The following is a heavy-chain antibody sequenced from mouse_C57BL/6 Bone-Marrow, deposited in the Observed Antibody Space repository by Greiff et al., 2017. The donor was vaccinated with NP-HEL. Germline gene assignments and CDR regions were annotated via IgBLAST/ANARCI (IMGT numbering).Heavy chain of an antibody. D-gene: IGHD4-1*01. V-gene: IGHV1-50*01. CDR3: ARTLTGSYYFDY. CDR2: IDPSDSYT. J-gene: IGHJ2*01. CDR1: GYTFTSYW. Sequence: QVHVKQPGAELVKPGASVKLSCKASGYTFTSYWMQWVKQRPGQGLEWIGEIDPSDSYTNYNQKFKGKATLTVDTSSSTAYMQLSSLTSEDSAVYYCARTLTGSYYFDYWGQGTTLTVSS.